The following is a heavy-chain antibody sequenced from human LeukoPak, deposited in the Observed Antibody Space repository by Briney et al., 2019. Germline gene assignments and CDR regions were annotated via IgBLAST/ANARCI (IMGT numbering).Heavy chain of an antibody. CDR3: ARLHYDILTGPFDY. CDR1: GNTVSTNY. D-gene: IGHD3-9*01. CDR2: IYSGGST. V-gene: IGHV3-66*04. Sequence: GGSLRLSCAASGNTVSTNYMSWVRQAPGKGLEWVSIIYSGGSTYYADSVKGRFTISRENSKNTLWLQMNSLRAEDTAVYYCARLHYDILTGPFDYWGQGTLVTLSS. J-gene: IGHJ4*02.